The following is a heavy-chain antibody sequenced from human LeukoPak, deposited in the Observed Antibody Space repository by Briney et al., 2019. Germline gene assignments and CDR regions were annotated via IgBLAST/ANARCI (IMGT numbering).Heavy chain of an antibody. Sequence: SETLSFTCTVSGDSITSSYWSWIRQPPGKGLEWIGYIYFTGSPNYNPSLKSRVTISLDTSKNQVSLKLSSVTAADTAVYYCARDGGHCSGGSCYSYWGQGTLVTVSS. CDR3: ARDGGHCSGGSCYSY. CDR1: GDSITSSY. J-gene: IGHJ4*02. D-gene: IGHD2-15*01. V-gene: IGHV4-59*01. CDR2: IYFTGSP.